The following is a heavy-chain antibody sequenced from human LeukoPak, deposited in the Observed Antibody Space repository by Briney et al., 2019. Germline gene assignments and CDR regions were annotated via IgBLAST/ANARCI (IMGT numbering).Heavy chain of an antibody. D-gene: IGHD6-13*01. CDR3: ARPGGYSSSFAGNWFDP. J-gene: IGHJ5*02. V-gene: IGHV4-31*03. CDR1: GGSISSGGYY. CDR2: IYYSGST. Sequence: SETLSLTCTVSGGSISSGGYYWSWIRQHPGKGLEWIGYIYYSGSTYYNPSLKSRVTISVDTSKNQFSLKLSSVTAADTAVYYCARPGGYSSSFAGNWFDPWGQGTLVTVSS.